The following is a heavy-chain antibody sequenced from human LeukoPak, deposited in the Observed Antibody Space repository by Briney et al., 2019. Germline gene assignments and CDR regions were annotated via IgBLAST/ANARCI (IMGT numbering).Heavy chain of an antibody. Sequence: ASVKVSCKAYAYTFGSYGISWVRQAPGQGLEWMGRINVDNGNTNYAQKVQGRVTMTTDTSTNTAYMELRSLTSDDTAVYYCARVIWSGSYAYMDVWGNGSTVIVSS. D-gene: IGHD3-3*01. CDR1: AYTFGSYG. CDR3: ARVIWSGSYAYMDV. J-gene: IGHJ6*03. V-gene: IGHV1-18*04. CDR2: INVDNGNT.